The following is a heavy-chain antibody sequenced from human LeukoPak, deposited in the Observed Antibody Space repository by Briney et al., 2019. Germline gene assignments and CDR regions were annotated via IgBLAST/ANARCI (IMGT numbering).Heavy chain of an antibody. CDR2: INHSGSA. J-gene: IGHJ4*02. D-gene: IGHD4-17*01. CDR1: GGSFSGYY. V-gene: IGHV4-34*01. Sequence: SETLSLTCAVSGGSFSGYYWTWIRQPPGKGLEWIGEINHSGSANYNPSLKSRVTISLDTSKNQFSLKLSSVTAGDTAVYYCARGQGTVTTHWGQGTLVTVSS. CDR3: ARGQGTVTTH.